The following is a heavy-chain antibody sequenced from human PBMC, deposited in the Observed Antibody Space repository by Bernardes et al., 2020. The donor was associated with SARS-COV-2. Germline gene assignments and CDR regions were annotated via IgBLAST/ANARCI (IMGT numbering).Heavy chain of an antibody. D-gene: IGHD3-9*01. CDR2: ISANGVGI. Sequence: GGSLRLSCAASGFPFRNYSLSWVRPAPGMGLEWVSTISANGVGIYYAESVEGRFSISRDSSTNTLYLQVDYLRAEDTAVYFCATEHQDILTGFYSWTQQYYFHYWGQGTLVTVSS. V-gene: IGHV3-23*01. CDR1: GFPFRNYS. CDR3: ATEHQDILTGFYSWTQQYYFHY. J-gene: IGHJ4*02.